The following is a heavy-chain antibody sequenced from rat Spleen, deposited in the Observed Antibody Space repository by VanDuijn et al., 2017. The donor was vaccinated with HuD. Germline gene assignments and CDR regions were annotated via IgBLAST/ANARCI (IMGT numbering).Heavy chain of an antibody. CDR3: ARPANYGGGYYFDY. CDR1: GYSIISNY. D-gene: IGHD1-11*01. CDR2: ISYSGST. V-gene: IGHV3-1*01. J-gene: IGHJ2*01. Sequence: EVQLQESGPGLVKPSQSLSLTCSVTGYSIISNYWAWIRKFPGNKMEWMGYISYSGSTDYNPSLKSRISIIRDTSKNQFFLQLNSVTTEDTATYYCARPANYGGGYYFDYWGHGVMVTVSS.